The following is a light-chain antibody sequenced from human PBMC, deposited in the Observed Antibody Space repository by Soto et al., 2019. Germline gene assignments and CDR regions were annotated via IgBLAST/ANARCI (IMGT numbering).Light chain of an antibody. CDR2: QDT. Sequence: SYELTQPPSMSVSPGQTATIACSGDKLGDKYVCWYQQKSGESPILVIYQDTKRPSGIPERFSGSISGSTATLTISGTQSIDEADYYCQAWDGGTVVFGGGTKLTVL. V-gene: IGLV3-1*01. CDR3: QAWDGGTVV. CDR1: KLGDKY. J-gene: IGLJ2*01.